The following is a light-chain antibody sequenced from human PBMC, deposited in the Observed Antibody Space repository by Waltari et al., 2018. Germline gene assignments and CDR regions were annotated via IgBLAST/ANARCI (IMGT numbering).Light chain of an antibody. CDR3: QQYYSSSYT. J-gene: IGKJ2*01. Sequence: DIQMTQSPSTLSASVGYRVTITCRASQSISSWLAWYQQKPGKAPKLLIYDASSLESGVPSRFSGSGSGTEFTLTISSLQAEDVAVYYCQQYYSSSYTFGQGTKLEIK. V-gene: IGKV1-5*01. CDR1: QSISSW. CDR2: DAS.